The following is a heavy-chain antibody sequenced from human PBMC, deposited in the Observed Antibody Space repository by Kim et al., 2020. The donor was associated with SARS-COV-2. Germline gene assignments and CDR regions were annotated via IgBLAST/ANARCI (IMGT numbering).Heavy chain of an antibody. J-gene: IGHJ4*02. D-gene: IGHD1-1*01. Sequence: SHPSLKSRVIMSLDTSKKQFSLKLTSVTAADTAVYYCASGTTGHPYYFDYWGQGTLVTVSS. V-gene: IGHV4-31*02. CDR3: ASGTTGHPYYFDY.